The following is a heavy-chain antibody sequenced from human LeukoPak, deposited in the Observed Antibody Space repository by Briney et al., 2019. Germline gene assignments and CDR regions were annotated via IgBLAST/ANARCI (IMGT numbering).Heavy chain of an antibody. CDR1: GFTFSSYS. Sequence: GGSLRLSCAASGFTFSSYSMNWVRQAPGKGLEWVSSISSSSSYIYYADSVRGRFTISRDNAKNSLYLQMNSLRAEDTAVHYCARVGYSYGYIDYWGQGTLVTVSS. CDR3: ARVGYSYGYIDY. CDR2: ISSSSSYI. V-gene: IGHV3-21*01. D-gene: IGHD5-18*01. J-gene: IGHJ4*02.